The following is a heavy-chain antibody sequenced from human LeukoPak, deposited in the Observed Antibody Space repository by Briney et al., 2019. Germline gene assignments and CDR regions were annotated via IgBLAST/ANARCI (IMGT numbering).Heavy chain of an antibody. V-gene: IGHV5-51*01. CDR2: IYPGDSDT. J-gene: IGHJ4*02. Sequence: GESLKISCKGSGYSFSTYWIAWVRQMPGKGLEWMGIIYPGDSDTGYSPSFQGQVTISADKSISTAYLQWSSLKASDTAMYYCATLRGGSGSSNYFDYWGQGTLVTVSS. CDR3: ATLRGGSGSSNYFDY. D-gene: IGHD3-10*01. CDR1: GYSFSTYW.